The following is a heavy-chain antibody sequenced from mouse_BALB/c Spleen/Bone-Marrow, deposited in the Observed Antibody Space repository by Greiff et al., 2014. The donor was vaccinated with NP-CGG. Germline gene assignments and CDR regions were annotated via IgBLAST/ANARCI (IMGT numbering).Heavy chain of an antibody. D-gene: IGHD3-1*01. CDR2: ISTYSANT. J-gene: IGHJ4*01. Sequence: QVQLKESGPELVSPGVSVKISCKAFGYTFTDYAIHWVKQSHSKSLEWIGIISTYSANTNYNQKFKGKATMTVDKSSSTAYMELARLTFEDSAIYFCARGISGYVRAMDYWGQGTSVTVSS. CDR3: ARGISGYVRAMDY. CDR1: GYTFTDYA. V-gene: IGHV1-67*01.